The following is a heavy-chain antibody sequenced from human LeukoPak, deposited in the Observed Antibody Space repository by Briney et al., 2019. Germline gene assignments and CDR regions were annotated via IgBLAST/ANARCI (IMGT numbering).Heavy chain of an antibody. D-gene: IGHD2-2*01. CDR2: ISSSGSTI. J-gene: IGHJ6*03. CDR3: ARVPYCSSTSCYGSYYYYYYYMDV. Sequence: GGSLRLSCAASGFTFSDYYMSWIRQAPGKGLEWVSYISSSGSTIYYADSVKGQFTISRDNAKNSLYLQMNSLRAEDTAVYYCARVPYCSSTSCYGSYYYYYYYMDVWGKGTTVTVSS. V-gene: IGHV3-11*04. CDR1: GFTFSDYY.